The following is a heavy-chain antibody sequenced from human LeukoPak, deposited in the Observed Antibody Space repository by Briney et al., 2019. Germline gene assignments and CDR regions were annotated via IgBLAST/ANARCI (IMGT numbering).Heavy chain of an antibody. CDR2: INPSGGST. CDR1: GYTLTELS. D-gene: IGHD3-22*01. V-gene: IGHV1-46*01. J-gene: IGHJ5*02. CDR3: ARDGDYYDSSGYNWFDP. Sequence: ASVKVSCKVSGYTLTELSMHWVRQAPGQGLEWMGIINPSGGSTSYAQKFQGRVTMTRDTSTSTVYMELSSLRSEDTAVYYCARDGDYYDSSGYNWFDPWGQGTLVTVSS.